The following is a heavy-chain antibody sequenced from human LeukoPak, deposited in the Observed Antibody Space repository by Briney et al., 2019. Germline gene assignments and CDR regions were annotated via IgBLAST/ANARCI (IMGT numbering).Heavy chain of an antibody. J-gene: IGHJ5*01. Sequence: SETLSLTCTVSGGSINSYYWSWIRQPPGKRLEWIGEINHSGSTNYNPSLKSRVTILLDTSKNQFSLNLSSVTAADTAVYYCARRPRGVIIKSWFDSWGQGTLVTVSS. CDR1: GGSINSYY. D-gene: IGHD3-10*01. V-gene: IGHV4-34*01. CDR2: INHSGST. CDR3: ARRPRGVIIKSWFDS.